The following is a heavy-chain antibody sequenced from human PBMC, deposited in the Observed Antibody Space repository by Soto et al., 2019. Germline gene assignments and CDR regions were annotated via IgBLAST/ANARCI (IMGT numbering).Heavy chain of an antibody. CDR2: VYYTGST. CDR3: ARYSSGWPGNGMDV. CDR1: NGSISNYF. D-gene: IGHD6-19*01. Sequence: ETLSLTCTVSNGSISNYFWSWIRQPPGKGLEWIGYVYYTGSTSYNPSLKSRLTMSVDTSRKQFSLKLSSVTAADTAVYYCARYSSGWPGNGMDVWGQGTTVTVSS. V-gene: IGHV4-59*01. J-gene: IGHJ6*02.